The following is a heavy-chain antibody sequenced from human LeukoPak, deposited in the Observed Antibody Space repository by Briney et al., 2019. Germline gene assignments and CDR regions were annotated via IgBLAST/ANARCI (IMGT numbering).Heavy chain of an antibody. J-gene: IGHJ4*02. Sequence: QPGRSLRLSCAASGFTFSNYAMHWVGLAPGKGLEWVAFISYDGSSKYYADSMKGRSTISRDNSKNTLSLQMNSLRAEDTAVYYCCRGYIAMATIDFWGQGTLVTVSS. D-gene: IGHD5-18*01. CDR3: CRGYIAMATIDF. CDR2: ISYDGSSK. V-gene: IGHV3-30-3*01. CDR1: GFTFSNYA.